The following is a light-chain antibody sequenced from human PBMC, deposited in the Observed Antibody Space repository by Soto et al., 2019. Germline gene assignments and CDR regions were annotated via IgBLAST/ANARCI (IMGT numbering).Light chain of an antibody. J-gene: IGKJ2*01. CDR2: GSS. V-gene: IGKV3-20*01. CDR1: QSVSNKY. Sequence: EVVLTQSPGTLSLSPGERGTVSCRASQSVSNKYLAWYQRKPGQAPRLLIFGSSDRATGIPDRFSGSGSGTDLTLTISRLEPQDFAVYYCQQYGSSPPYTFGQGTKLEIK. CDR3: QQYGSSPPYT.